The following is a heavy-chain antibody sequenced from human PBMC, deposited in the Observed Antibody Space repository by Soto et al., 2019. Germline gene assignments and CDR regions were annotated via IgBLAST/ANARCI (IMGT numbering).Heavy chain of an antibody. V-gene: IGHV4-61*05. CDR3: ARGGGSPYHDHEFDY. J-gene: IGHJ4*02. Sequence: SETLSLTCTVSGGSISSSSYYWGWIRKPPGQGPEWIGCIYYRGTTNYNASFNSRVTISVDTSKNQFSLKLTSMTTADTAVYYCARGGGSPYHDHEFDYWGQGILVTVSS. CDR1: GGSISSSSYY. CDR2: IYYRGTT. D-gene: IGHD2-2*01.